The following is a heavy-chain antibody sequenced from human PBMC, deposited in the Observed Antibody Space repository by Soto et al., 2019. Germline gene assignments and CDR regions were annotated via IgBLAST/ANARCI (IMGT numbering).Heavy chain of an antibody. D-gene: IGHD5-18*01. CDR2: INAGNGNT. CDR1: GYTFTSYA. V-gene: IGHV1-3*05. J-gene: IGHJ4*02. CDR3: AGTVDTAMVEAD. Sequence: QVQLVQSGAEEKKPGASVKVSCKASGYTFTSYAMHWVRQAPGQRLEWMRWINAGNGNTKYSQKFQGRVTITRDTSASTAYMELSSLRSEDTAVYYCAGTVDTAMVEADWGQGTLVTVSS.